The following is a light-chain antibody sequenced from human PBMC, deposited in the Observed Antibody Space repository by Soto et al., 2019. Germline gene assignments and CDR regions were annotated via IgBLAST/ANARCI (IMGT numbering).Light chain of an antibody. CDR2: AAS. J-gene: IGKJ5*01. V-gene: IGKV1-6*01. Sequence: AIQITQSPSSLSASVGDRVSITCRASQGIRNELGWYQQKPGKAPELLIRAASSLQSGVPSRFSGSGSGTDFTLTISSLQPEDFATYYCLQDYTYPRTFGQGTRLEIK. CDR3: LQDYTYPRT. CDR1: QGIRNE.